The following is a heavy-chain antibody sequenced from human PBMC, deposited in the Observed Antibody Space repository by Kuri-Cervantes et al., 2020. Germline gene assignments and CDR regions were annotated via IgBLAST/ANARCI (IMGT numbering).Heavy chain of an antibody. CDR2: MNPNSGNT. J-gene: IGHJ4*02. CDR3: ATVNYDFWSGMYY. V-gene: IGHV1-8*01. D-gene: IGHD3-3*01. CDR1: GYTFTSYD. Sequence: ASVKVSCKASGYTFTSYDINWVRQATGQGLEWMGWMNPNSGNTGYAQKFQGRVTMTEDTSTDTAYMELSSLRSEDTAVYYCATVNYDFWSGMYYWGQGTLVTVSS.